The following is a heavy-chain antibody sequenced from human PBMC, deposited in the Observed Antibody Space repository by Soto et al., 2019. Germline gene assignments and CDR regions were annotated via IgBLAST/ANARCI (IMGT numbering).Heavy chain of an antibody. Sequence: GGSLRLSCAASGFTFISYCMNWVRQAPGKGLEWVSALSGSGDTTYYADSVRGRFSISRDNSKNTLYLQMSSLRGEDTAVYYCAKGNKLFYYYAMDVWGQGTTVTVSS. CDR3: AKGNKLFYYYAMDV. V-gene: IGHV3-23*01. CDR1: GFTFISYC. J-gene: IGHJ6*02. CDR2: LSGSGDTT. D-gene: IGHD3-10*01.